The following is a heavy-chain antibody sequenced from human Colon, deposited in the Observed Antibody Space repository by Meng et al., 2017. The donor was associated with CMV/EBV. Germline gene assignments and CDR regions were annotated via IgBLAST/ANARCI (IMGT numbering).Heavy chain of an antibody. CDR3: ARGGRAPYSPVDH. J-gene: IGHJ4*02. CDR1: DASSSSGEYL. CDR2: IYNSGSA. V-gene: IGHV4-30-4*08. Sequence: TVSDASSSSGEYLWTWIRQAPGQGLDWIGHIYNSGSAFYNPPLTSRVAMSIDTSKRQFSPNLFSVTAADMAVYYCARGGRAPYSPVDHWGQGTLVTVSS. D-gene: IGHD5-18*01.